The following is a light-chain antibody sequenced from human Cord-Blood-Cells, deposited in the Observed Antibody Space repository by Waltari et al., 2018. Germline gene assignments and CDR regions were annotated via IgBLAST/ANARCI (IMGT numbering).Light chain of an antibody. CDR2: DAS. J-gene: IGKJ2*03. CDR1: QSVSSY. Sequence: EIVLTHSPAPLSLSPGERATLSCRASQSVSSYLAWYQQKPGQAPRLLIYDASNRATGIPARFSGSGSGTDFTLTISSLEPEDFAVYYCQQRSNWPYSFGQGTKLEIK. V-gene: IGKV3-11*01. CDR3: QQRSNWPYS.